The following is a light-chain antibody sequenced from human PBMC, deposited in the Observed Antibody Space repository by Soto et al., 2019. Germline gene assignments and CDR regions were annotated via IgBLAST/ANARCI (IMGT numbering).Light chain of an antibody. CDR3: QQYNNWPRT. Sequence: EIVITQSPATLSGSPGERATLSCRASQSVSSDLAWFQQKPGQAPRLLIYGASTRATGIPARFSGSGSGTEFTLTISSLKSEDFEVYYCQQYNNWPRTFGQGTKVDIK. CDR1: QSVSSD. CDR2: GAS. V-gene: IGKV3-15*01. J-gene: IGKJ1*01.